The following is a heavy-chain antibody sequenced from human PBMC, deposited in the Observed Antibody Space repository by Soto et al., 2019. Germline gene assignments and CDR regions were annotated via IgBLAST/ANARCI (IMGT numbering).Heavy chain of an antibody. J-gene: IGHJ4*02. CDR2: IYWDDDK. D-gene: IGHD2-15*01. V-gene: IGHV2-5*02. CDR1: GFSLSTSGVA. Sequence: QITLRESGPTLVKPTETLTLTCTFSGFSLSTSGVAVGWIRQPPGKALEWLALIYWDDDKRYSPSLKSRLTITQGTSKNQVVLTMTNMDPVDTATYYCAHRPRYCYFDYWGQGTLVTFSS. CDR3: AHRPRYCYFDY.